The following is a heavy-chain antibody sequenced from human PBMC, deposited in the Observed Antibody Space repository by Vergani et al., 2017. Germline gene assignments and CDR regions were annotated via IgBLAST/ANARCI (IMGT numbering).Heavy chain of an antibody. CDR3: AKDLLTVVVVAATPGAFDI. J-gene: IGHJ3*02. CDR2: ISGSGGST. D-gene: IGHD2-15*01. Sequence: EVQLLESGGGLVQPGGSLRLSCAASGFPFSSYAMSWVRQAPGKGLEWVSAISGSGGSTYYADSVKGRFTISRDNSKNTLYLQMNSLRAEDTAVYYCAKDLLTVVVVAATPGAFDIWGQGTMVTVSS. V-gene: IGHV3-23*01. CDR1: GFPFSSYA.